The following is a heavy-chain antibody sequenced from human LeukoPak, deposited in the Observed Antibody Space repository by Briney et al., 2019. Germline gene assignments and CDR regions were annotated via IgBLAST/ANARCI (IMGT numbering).Heavy chain of an antibody. D-gene: IGHD4-17*01. J-gene: IGHJ6*02. CDR3: ARVRTTVTNYYYYGMDV. Sequence: ASVKVSCKASGYTFTGYYMHWVRQAPGQGLGWMGSINPNSGGTNYAQKFQGRVTMTRDTSISTAYMELSRLRSDDTAVYYCARVRTTVTNYYYYGMDVWGQGTTVTVSS. CDR2: INPNSGGT. V-gene: IGHV1-2*02. CDR1: GYTFTGYY.